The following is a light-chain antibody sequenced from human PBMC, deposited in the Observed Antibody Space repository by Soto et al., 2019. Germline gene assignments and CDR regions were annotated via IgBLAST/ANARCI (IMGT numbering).Light chain of an antibody. J-gene: IGLJ1*01. CDR1: SSNVGSYNL. V-gene: IGLV2-23*02. CDR2: EVS. CDR3: CSYAGSSPYV. Sequence: QSVLTQPASVSGSPGQAITISCTETSSNVGSYNLVSWYQQHPGKAPKLMIYEVSKRPSGVSNRFSGSKSGNTASLTISGLQAEDEADYYCCSYAGSSPYVFGTGTKVTVL.